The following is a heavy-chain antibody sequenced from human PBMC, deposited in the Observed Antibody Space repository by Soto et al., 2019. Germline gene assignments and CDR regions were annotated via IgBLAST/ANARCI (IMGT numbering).Heavy chain of an antibody. V-gene: IGHV1-46*01. J-gene: IGHJ6*02. CDR3: ARQGIPRETGYHFGMDV. CDR1: GYTFTNYY. Sequence: GASVKVSCKASGYTFTNYYIHWVRQAPGDGLEWMAVINPSGGSTDNAQKFQGRVTLTRDTSASTVYMELSNLRSDDTAAYYCARQGIPRETGYHFGMDVWGQGTTVTVSS. CDR2: INPSGGST. D-gene: IGHD1-1*01.